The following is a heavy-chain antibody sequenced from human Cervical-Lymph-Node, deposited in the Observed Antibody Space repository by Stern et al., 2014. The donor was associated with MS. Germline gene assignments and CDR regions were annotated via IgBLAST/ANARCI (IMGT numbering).Heavy chain of an antibody. V-gene: IGHV1-8*01. CDR3: TKAGGH. D-gene: IGHD3-10*01. CDR2: MNPDSGDT. CDR1: GYLFTSDD. Sequence: VQLVQSGAEVRKPGASVRLSCKASGYLFTSDDINWVRQASGQGLEWMGLMNPDSGDTGFEQKFLGRVTMHRDISTSNAYMELSSQTSKDSAVFYCTKAGGHWGRGTKVTVSS. J-gene: IGHJ1*01.